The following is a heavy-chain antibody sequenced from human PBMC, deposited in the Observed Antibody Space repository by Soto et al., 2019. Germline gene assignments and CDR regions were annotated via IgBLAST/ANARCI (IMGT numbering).Heavy chain of an antibody. CDR1: GYKFNTVG. CDR3: ARDHDFGSGYWPLGY. J-gene: IGHJ4*02. V-gene: IGHV1-18*04. D-gene: IGHD3-3*01. Sequence: QVQLVQSGPEVKRPGASVRVSCSTSGYKFNTVGISWERQAPGKGLEWMGWISGYNGNTNYAPKFQDRITLTTDTSTSTAYMELRSLRADDTAVFYCARDHDFGSGYWPLGYWGQGTLVTVSS. CDR2: ISGYNGNT.